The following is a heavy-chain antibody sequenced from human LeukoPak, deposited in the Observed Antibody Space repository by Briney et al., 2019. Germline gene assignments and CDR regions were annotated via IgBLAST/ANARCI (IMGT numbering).Heavy chain of an antibody. V-gene: IGHV3-7*01. CDR1: GGSFSGYY. J-gene: IGHJ3*02. CDR2: IKQDGSEK. Sequence: ETLSLTCAVYGGSFSGYYWSWIRQPPGKGLEWVANIKQDGSEKYYVDSVKGRFTISRDNAKNSPYLQMNSLRAEDTAVYYCAREGAMIGGHYAFDIWGQGTMVTVSS. D-gene: IGHD3-22*01. CDR3: AREGAMIGGHYAFDI.